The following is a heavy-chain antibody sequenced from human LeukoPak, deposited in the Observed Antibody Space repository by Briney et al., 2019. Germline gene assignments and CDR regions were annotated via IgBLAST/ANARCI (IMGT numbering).Heavy chain of an antibody. J-gene: IGHJ4*02. V-gene: IGHV3-11*04. CDR2: ISSSGSTT. CDR3: ARLGNDYVNPTWGLDY. Sequence: GGSLRLSCAASGFTFSDYYMSWIRQAPGKGLEWVSYISSSGSTTYYADSVKGRFTFSRDNSKNTLYLQMNSLRAEDTAVYYCARLGNDYVNPTWGLDYWGQGTLVTVSS. CDR1: GFTFSDYY. D-gene: IGHD3-16*01.